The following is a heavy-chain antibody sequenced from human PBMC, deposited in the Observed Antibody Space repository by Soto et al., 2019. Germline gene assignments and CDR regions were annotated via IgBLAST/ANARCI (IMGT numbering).Heavy chain of an antibody. CDR2: IYYSGST. CDR1: GGSISSGGYY. D-gene: IGHD3-22*01. CDR3: ASQYYYDSSGYYPKIPYYYYGMDV. V-gene: IGHV4-31*03. J-gene: IGHJ6*02. Sequence: PSETLSLTCTVSGGSISSGGYYWSWIRQHPXKGLEWIGYIYYSGSTYYNPSLKSRVTISVDTSKNQFSLKLSSVTAADTAVYYWASQYYYDSSGYYPKIPYYYYGMDVWGQGTTVTVSS.